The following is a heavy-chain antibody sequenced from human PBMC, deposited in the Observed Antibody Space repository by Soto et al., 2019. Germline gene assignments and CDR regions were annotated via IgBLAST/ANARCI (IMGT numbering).Heavy chain of an antibody. Sequence: GGSLRLSCAASVFTFSSYCMHWVRQAPGKGLVWVSRINSDGSSTSYADSVKGRFTISRDNAKNTLCLQMNSLRAEDTAVYYCARVRPYCSGGSCYSNDAFDIWGQGTMVTVSS. CDR3: ARVRPYCSGGSCYSNDAFDI. CDR2: INSDGSST. V-gene: IGHV3-74*01. CDR1: VFTFSSYC. D-gene: IGHD2-15*01. J-gene: IGHJ3*02.